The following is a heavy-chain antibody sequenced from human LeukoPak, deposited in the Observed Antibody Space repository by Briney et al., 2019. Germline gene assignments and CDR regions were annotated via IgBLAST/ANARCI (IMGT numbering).Heavy chain of an antibody. CDR2: IYYSGST. D-gene: IGHD5-12*01. CDR1: GGSISSSSYY. V-gene: IGHV4-39*01. CDR3: ATKDIVVTSNNYYYYYMDV. J-gene: IGHJ6*03. Sequence: SETLSLTCTVSGGSISSSSYYWGWTRQPPGKGLEWIGSIYYSGSTHYNPSLKSRVTISVDTSKNQFSLKLSSVTAADTAMYYCATKDIVVTSNNYYYYYMDVWGKGTTVTISS.